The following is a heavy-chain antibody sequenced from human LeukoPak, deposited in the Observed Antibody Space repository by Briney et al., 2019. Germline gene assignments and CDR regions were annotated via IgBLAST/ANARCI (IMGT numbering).Heavy chain of an antibody. D-gene: IGHD5-12*01. CDR3: ARSRRGYSGFHFDY. V-gene: IGHV1-8*01. J-gene: IGHJ4*02. Sequence: ASVKVSCKASGYTFTRYDINWERQATGQGLEWMGWMNPTSGNTGYAQKFQGRVTMTRNTSISTAYMELSSLRSEDTAVYYCARSRRGYSGFHFDYWGQGTLVTVSS. CDR1: GYTFTRYD. CDR2: MNPTSGNT.